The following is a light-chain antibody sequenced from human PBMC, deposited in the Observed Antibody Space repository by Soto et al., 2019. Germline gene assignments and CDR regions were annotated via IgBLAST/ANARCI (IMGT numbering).Light chain of an antibody. Sequence: EFGLSQSPGTLSLCTGERATLSCRASQSVSSSFLAWYQQKPGQAPRLLIYGTSSRATGIPDRFSGSGSGTDFTLTISGLEPEDFALYYCQQRSNWPITFGQGTRLEIK. J-gene: IGKJ5*01. CDR1: QSVSSSF. V-gene: IGKV3D-20*02. CDR3: QQRSNWPIT. CDR2: GTS.